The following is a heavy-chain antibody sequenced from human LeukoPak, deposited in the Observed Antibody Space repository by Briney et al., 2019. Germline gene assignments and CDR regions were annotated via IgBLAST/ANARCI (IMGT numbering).Heavy chain of an antibody. D-gene: IGHD2-15*01. CDR2: INHSGST. CDR3: ARVRYCSGGSCSHFDF. J-gene: IGHJ4*02. Sequence: PSETLSLTCAVYGGSFSGYYWSWIRQPPGKGLEWIGEINHSGSTNYNPSLKSRVTISVDTSKNQFSLKLSSVTAADTAVYYCARVRYCSGGSCSHFDFWGQGTLVTVS. V-gene: IGHV4-34*01. CDR1: GGSFSGYY.